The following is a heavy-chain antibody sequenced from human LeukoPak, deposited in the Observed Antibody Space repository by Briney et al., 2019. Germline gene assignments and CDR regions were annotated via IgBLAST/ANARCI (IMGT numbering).Heavy chain of an antibody. V-gene: IGHV4-34*01. J-gene: IGHJ4*02. CDR3: ARRVWFGELDY. CDR2: INHSGST. Sequence: SETLPLTCAVCGGSFSGYYWSWIRQPPGKGLEWIGEINHSGSTNYNPSLKSRVTISVDTSKNQFSLKLSSVTAADTAVYYCARRVWFGELDYWGQGTLVTVSS. CDR1: GGSFSGYY. D-gene: IGHD3-10*01.